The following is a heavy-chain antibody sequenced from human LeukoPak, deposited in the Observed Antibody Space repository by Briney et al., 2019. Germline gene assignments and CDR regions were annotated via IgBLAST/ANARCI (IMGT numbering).Heavy chain of an antibody. J-gene: IGHJ4*02. CDR3: ARDGREGSSAYYFDY. CDR2: ISSSSSYI. CDR1: GFTFSSYS. D-gene: IGHD6-13*01. Sequence: GGSLRLSCAASGFTFSSYSMNWVRQAPGKGLEWVSSISSSSSYIYYADSVKGRFTISRDNAKNSLYLQMNSLRAEDTAVYYCARDGREGSSAYYFDYWGQGTLVTVSS. V-gene: IGHV3-21*01.